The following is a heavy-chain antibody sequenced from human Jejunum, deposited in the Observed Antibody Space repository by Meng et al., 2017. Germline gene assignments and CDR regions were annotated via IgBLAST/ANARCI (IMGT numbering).Heavy chain of an antibody. CDR3: ARDNEDRNLLRSAYDL. CDR1: GYTFTDYY. Sequence: ASVKVSCKASGYTFTDYYMYWVRQAPGQGLEWMGWINSNNGGTNYAQKSQGRVTMTRNTSISTVYMELSRLTSDDPAVYYCARDNEDRNLLRSAYDLWGQGTRVTVSS. V-gene: IGHV1-2*02. CDR2: INSNNGGT. D-gene: IGHD2-8*01. J-gene: IGHJ3*01.